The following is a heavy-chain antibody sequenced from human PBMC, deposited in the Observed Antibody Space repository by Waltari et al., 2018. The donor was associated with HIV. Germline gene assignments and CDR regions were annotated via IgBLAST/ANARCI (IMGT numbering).Heavy chain of an antibody. CDR1: GGSFSGYY. V-gene: IGHV4-34*01. CDR2: INHSGST. Sequence: QVQLQQWGAGLLKPSETLSLTCAVYGGSFSGYYWSWIRQPPGKGLEWIGEINHSGSTNYNPSLKSRVTISVDTSKNQFSLKLSSVTAADTAVYYCASRDIVVVPAARNSSWSTGYYFDYWGQGTLVTVSS. CDR3: ASRDIVVVPAARNSSWSTGYYFDY. J-gene: IGHJ4*02. D-gene: IGHD2-2*01.